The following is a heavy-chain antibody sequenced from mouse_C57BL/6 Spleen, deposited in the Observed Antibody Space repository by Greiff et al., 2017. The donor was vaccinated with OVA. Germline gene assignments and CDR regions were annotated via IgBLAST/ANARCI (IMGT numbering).Heavy chain of an antibody. CDR1: GFTFSDYG. D-gene: IGHD1-1*01. Sequence: EVQVVESGGGLVKPGGSLKLSCAASGFTFSDYGMHWVRQAPEKGLEWVAYISSGSSTIYYADTVKGRFTISRDNAKNTLFLQMTSLRSEDTAMYYCARTPLYYYGSSYGGWYFDVWGTGTTVTVSS. V-gene: IGHV5-17*01. J-gene: IGHJ1*03. CDR2: ISSGSSTI. CDR3: ARTPLYYYGSSYGGWYFDV.